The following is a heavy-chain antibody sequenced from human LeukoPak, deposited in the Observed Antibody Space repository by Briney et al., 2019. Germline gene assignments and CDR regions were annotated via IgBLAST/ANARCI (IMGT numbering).Heavy chain of an antibody. V-gene: IGHV1-18*01. CDR1: GYPFNKFG. CDR2: ISCYNGDT. D-gene: IGHD6-19*01. CDR3: ARCLYSGDSSGWYGDY. J-gene: IGHJ4*02. Sequence: ASVKVSCKASGYPFNKFGIGWVRQAPGQGLEWMGWISCYNGDTHYAQKLQGRVTLTTDTPTTTVYMELRSLRSDDTAVYYCARCLYSGDSSGWYGDYWGQGTLVTVSS.